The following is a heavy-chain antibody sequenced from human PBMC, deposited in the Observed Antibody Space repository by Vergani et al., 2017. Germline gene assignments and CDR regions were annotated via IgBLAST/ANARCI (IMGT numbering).Heavy chain of an antibody. D-gene: IGHD5-24*01. V-gene: IGHV1-18*01. CDR2: ISAYNGNT. CDR3: ARERGDGYNPFDY. Sequence: QVQLVQSGAEVKKPGASVKVSCKASGYTFTSYGISWVRQAPGQGLEWIGWISAYNGNTNYARKLQGRVTMTTDTSTSTAYRERRSLRSDDTAVYYCARERGDGYNPFDYWGQGTLVTVSS. CDR1: GYTFTSYG. J-gene: IGHJ4*02.